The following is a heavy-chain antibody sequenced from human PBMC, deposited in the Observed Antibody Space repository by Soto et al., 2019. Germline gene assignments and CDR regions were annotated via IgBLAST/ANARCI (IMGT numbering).Heavy chain of an antibody. J-gene: IGHJ4*02. D-gene: IGHD3-10*01. V-gene: IGHV4-39*07. CDR3: ARANSLWSLNPSTPYFDY. Sequence: SETLSLTCTVSGGSISSVGYYWSWIRQHPGKGLEWIGCIYYSGSTYYNPSLKSRVTISVDTSKNQFSLKLSSVTAADTAVYYCARANSLWSLNPSTPYFDYWGQGTLVTV. CDR1: GGSISSVGYY. CDR2: IYYSGST.